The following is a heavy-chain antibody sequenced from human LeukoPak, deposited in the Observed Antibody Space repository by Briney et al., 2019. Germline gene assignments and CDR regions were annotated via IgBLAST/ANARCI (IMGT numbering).Heavy chain of an antibody. CDR3: VKVGSSMSFYYYYGMDV. Sequence: PSETLSLTCTVSGGSISSSSYYWGWIRQAPGKGLEWVSAISGSGGTTNYADSVKGRFTISRDNSKDTLYLQMDSLRAEDTAVYYCVKVGSSMSFYYYYGMDVWGQGTTVTVSS. D-gene: IGHD6-13*01. V-gene: IGHV3-23*01. CDR2: ISGSGGTT. J-gene: IGHJ6*02. CDR1: GGSISSSSYY.